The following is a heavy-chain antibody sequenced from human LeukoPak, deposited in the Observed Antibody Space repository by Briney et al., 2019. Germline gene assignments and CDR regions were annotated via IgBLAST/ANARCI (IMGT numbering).Heavy chain of an antibody. D-gene: IGHD3-10*01. J-gene: IGHJ4*02. CDR2: IYYSGST. CDR1: GGSISSSSYY. V-gene: IGHV4-39*01. CDR3: AGLWYYCGSGSYPTCFDY. Sequence: KPSETLSLTCTVSGGSISSSSYYWGWIRQPPGKGLEWIGSIYYSGSTYYNPSLKSRVTISVDTSKNQFSLKLSSVTAADTAVYYCAGLWYYCGSGSYPTCFDYWGQGTLVTVSS.